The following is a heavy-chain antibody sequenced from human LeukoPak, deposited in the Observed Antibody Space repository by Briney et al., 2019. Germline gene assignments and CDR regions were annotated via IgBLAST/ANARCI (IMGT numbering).Heavy chain of an antibody. CDR3: ARNEVGPTIYGMDV. CDR1: GGSISDYY. V-gene: IGHV4-4*07. Sequence: SETLSLACTVSGGSISDYYWSWIRQSAGKGLEWIGSMYISGASNYNPSLKSRVTMSLDTSKNQISLKLNSVTAADTAVYYCARNEVGPTIYGMDVWGQGTTVTVSS. J-gene: IGHJ6*02. D-gene: IGHD1-26*01. CDR2: MYISGAS.